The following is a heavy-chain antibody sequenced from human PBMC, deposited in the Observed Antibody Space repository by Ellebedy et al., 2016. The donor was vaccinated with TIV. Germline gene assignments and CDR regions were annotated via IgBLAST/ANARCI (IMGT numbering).Heavy chain of an antibody. Sequence: SETLSLTXTVSGGSVSRYFWSWIRQPAGKGLEWIGRIFTSWSFNYNPSLMSRVTMSVVTSKNQISLRLNSVTAADTAVYYCARVHCSITTCDYYYMDVWGKGTTVTVSS. CDR2: IFTSWSF. D-gene: IGHD1-1*01. J-gene: IGHJ6*03. CDR3: ARVHCSITTCDYYYMDV. V-gene: IGHV4-4*07. CDR1: GGSVSRYF.